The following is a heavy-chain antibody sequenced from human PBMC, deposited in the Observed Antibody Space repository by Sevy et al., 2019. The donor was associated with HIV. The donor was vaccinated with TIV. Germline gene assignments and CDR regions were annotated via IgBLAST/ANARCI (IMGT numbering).Heavy chain of an antibody. V-gene: IGHV3-11*01. D-gene: IGHD3-22*01. Sequence: GGSLRLSCAASGFTFSDYYMSWIRQAPGKGLEWVSYISGGGSSIYYADSVKGRFTISRDNAKNSLFVQMNSLRAEDTAVYYCARGALYYYENWYFDLWGRGTLVTVSS. CDR1: GFTFSDYY. CDR2: ISGGGSSI. CDR3: ARGALYYYENWYFDL. J-gene: IGHJ2*01.